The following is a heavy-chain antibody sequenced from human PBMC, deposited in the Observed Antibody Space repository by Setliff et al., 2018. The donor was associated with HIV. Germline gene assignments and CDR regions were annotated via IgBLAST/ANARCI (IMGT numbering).Heavy chain of an antibody. D-gene: IGHD2-15*01. CDR3: ALTGHRLLRGYMDV. Sequence: SETLSLTCTVSGGSIRGDDYYWSWVRQPAGKGLEWIGRLYVSGGTNYNPSLKSRVTMSLDTSKKHFSLNLKSVTAADTAVYYCALTGHRLLRGYMDVWGKGTTVTV. J-gene: IGHJ6*03. CDR2: LYVSGGT. V-gene: IGHV4-61*02. CDR1: GGSIRGDDYY.